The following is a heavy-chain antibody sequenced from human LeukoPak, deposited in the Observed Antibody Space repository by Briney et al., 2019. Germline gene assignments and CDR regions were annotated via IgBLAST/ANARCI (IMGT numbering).Heavy chain of an antibody. D-gene: IGHD1-26*01. Sequence: GGSLRLSCAASGFTFSSYSMNWVRQAPGKGLEWVSSISSGSSYIYYADSVKGRFTISRDNAKNSLYLQMNSLRAEDTAVYYCARDWHRYSGSYFFDYWGQGTLVTVSS. V-gene: IGHV3-21*01. J-gene: IGHJ4*02. CDR1: GFTFSSYS. CDR2: ISSGSSYI. CDR3: ARDWHRYSGSYFFDY.